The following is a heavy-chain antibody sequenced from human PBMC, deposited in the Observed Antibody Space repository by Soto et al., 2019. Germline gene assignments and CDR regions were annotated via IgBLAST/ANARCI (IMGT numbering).Heavy chain of an antibody. CDR3: ARLYYDFWSGSIYYYMDV. CDR2: IYYNGST. J-gene: IGHJ6*03. Sequence: PSETLSLTCTVSGGSISSYYWSWIRQPPGKGLEWIGYIYYNGSTNYNPSLKSRVTISVDTSKNQFSLKLSSVTAADTAVYYCARLYYDFWSGSIYYYMDVWGKGTTVTVSS. D-gene: IGHD3-3*01. V-gene: IGHV4-59*01. CDR1: GGSISSYY.